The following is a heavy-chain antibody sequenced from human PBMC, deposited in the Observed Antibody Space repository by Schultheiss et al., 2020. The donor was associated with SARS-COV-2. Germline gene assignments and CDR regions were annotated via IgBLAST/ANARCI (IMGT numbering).Heavy chain of an antibody. CDR3: ARGSHDQGVVGWFDP. J-gene: IGHJ5*02. CDR1: GGTFSSYA. Sequence: SVKVSCKASGGTFSSYAISWVRQAPGQGLEWMGGIIPIFGKANYAQKFQGRVTITADESTSTAYMELSSLRSEDTAVYYCARGSHDQGVVGWFDPWGQGTLVTVSS. V-gene: IGHV1-69*13. CDR2: IIPIFGKA. D-gene: IGHD1-26*01.